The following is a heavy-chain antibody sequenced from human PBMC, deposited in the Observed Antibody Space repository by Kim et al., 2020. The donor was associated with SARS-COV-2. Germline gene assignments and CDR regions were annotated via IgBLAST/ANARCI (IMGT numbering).Heavy chain of an antibody. CDR3: ARDRDRAGEF. CDR2: INQDGSEK. J-gene: IGHJ4*02. CDR1: GFTFSSDW. D-gene: IGHD6-13*01. Sequence: GGSLRLYCAASGFTFSSDWMSWVRQTPGKGLEWMGQINQDGSEKYYVDSVKGRFTISRDNAKNSLYLQMDSLRAEDTAVYYCARDRDRAGEFGGQGTLVPVSS. V-gene: IGHV3-7*01.